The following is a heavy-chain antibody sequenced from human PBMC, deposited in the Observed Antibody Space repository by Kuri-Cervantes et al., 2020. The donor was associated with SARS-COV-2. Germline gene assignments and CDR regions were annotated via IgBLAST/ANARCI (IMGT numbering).Heavy chain of an antibody. Sequence: SVKISCKASGGTFSSYAISWVRQAPGQGLEWMGGIIPIFGTANYAQKFQGRVTIPADKSTSTAYMELSSLRSEDTAVYYCARDLQRGTFDIWGQGTMVTVSS. J-gene: IGHJ3*02. CDR3: ARDLQRGTFDI. D-gene: IGHD1-14*01. CDR1: GGTFSSYA. CDR2: IIPIFGTA. V-gene: IGHV1-69*06.